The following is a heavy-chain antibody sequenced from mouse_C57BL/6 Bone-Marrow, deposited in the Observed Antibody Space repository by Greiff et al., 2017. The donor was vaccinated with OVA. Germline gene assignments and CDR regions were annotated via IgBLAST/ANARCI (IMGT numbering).Heavy chain of an antibody. CDR2: IDPNSGGT. V-gene: IGHV1-72*01. Sequence: QVQLKQPGAELVKPGASVKLSCKASGYTFTSYWMHWVKQRPGRGLEWIGRIDPNSGGTKYNEKFKSKATLTVDKPSSTAYMQLSSLTSEDSAVYYCARSLPGLYWYFDVWGTGTTVTVAS. CDR3: ARSLPGLYWYFDV. J-gene: IGHJ1*03. D-gene: IGHD2-2*01. CDR1: GYTFTSYW.